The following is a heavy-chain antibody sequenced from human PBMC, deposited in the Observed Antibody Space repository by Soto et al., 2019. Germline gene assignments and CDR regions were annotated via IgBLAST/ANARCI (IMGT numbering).Heavy chain of an antibody. D-gene: IGHD3-22*01. CDR1: GSSILDSTYY. J-gene: IGHJ5*02. Sequence: SETLSLTCTVFGSSILDSTYYWAWIRQSPGKGLEWIGTIFYSGGTFYTPSLKSRVTISVDTSNNQFSLKLNSVTAADTAVYYCARQATGYYYGWFDPWGQGTLVTVSS. CDR2: IFYSGGT. V-gene: IGHV4-39*01. CDR3: ARQATGYYYGWFDP.